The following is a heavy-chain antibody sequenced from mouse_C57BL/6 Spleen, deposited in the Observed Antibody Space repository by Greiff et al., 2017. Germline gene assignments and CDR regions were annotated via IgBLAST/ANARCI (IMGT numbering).Heavy chain of an antibody. V-gene: IGHV14-2*01. Sequence: VQLQQSGAELVKPGASVKLSCTASGFNIKDYYMHWVKQRTEQGLEWIGRIDPEDGDTKYAPKFQGKATITADTSSNTAYLQLSSLTSEDTAVYYGARRPIYDGYYRYAMDYWGQGTSVTVSS. J-gene: IGHJ4*01. CDR2: IDPEDGDT. CDR3: ARRPIYDGYYRYAMDY. CDR1: GFNIKDYY. D-gene: IGHD2-3*01.